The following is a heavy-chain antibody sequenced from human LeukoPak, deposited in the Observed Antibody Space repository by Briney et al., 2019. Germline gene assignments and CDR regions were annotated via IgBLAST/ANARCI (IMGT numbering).Heavy chain of an antibody. V-gene: IGHV3-23*01. CDR1: GFTFSSYA. Sequence: PGGSLRLSCAASGFTFSSYATSWVRQAPGKGLEWVSAISGSGGSTYYADSVKGRFTISRDNSKNTLYLQMNSLRAEDTAVYYCAKADSFTVTTSFDYWGQGTLVTVSS. CDR2: ISGSGGST. D-gene: IGHD4-17*01. CDR3: AKADSFTVTTSFDY. J-gene: IGHJ4*02.